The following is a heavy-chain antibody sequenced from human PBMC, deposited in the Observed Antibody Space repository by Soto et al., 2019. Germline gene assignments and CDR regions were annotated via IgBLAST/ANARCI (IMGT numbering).Heavy chain of an antibody. CDR2: INNDGSST. CDR1: GFTFSSYW. Sequence: EVRLVESGGGLVQPGGSLRLSCAASGFTFSSYWMHWVRQAPGKGLMWVSRINNDGSSTNYADSVEGRFTISRDNAKNTLYLQMNSLRAEDTVVYYCARSKQWLVDPWGQGTLVTVSS. V-gene: IGHV3-74*01. J-gene: IGHJ5*02. CDR3: ARSKQWLVDP. D-gene: IGHD6-19*01.